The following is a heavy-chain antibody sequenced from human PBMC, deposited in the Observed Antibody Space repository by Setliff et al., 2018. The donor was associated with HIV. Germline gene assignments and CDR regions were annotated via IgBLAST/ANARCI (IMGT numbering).Heavy chain of an antibody. J-gene: IGHJ4*02. CDR2: ISGSGGTI. V-gene: IGHV3-48*03. Sequence: PGGSLRLSCAASGFTFSTYEMNWVRQAPGKGLEWVSYISGSGGTIYYADSVKGRFTISRDNAKKSLYLQMNSLRVEDTAVYYCAKGASFSGSYFDYWGQGTLVTVSS. CDR1: GFTFSTYE. D-gene: IGHD5-12*01. CDR3: AKGASFSGSYFDY.